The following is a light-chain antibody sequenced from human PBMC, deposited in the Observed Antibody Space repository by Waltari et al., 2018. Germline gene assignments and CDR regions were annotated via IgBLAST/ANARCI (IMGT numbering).Light chain of an antibody. CDR1: QSVFSN. J-gene: IGKJ1*01. CDR3: LQYNDWPPWT. Sequence: DIVMTQSPATLSVSPGERATLSCRASQSVFSNLAWYLQKPGQAPRLLIFGAYTRATDIPGRFSGSGSGTEFTLTISSLQSEDAAVYYCLQYNDWPPWTFGQGTTVEIK. CDR2: GAY. V-gene: IGKV3-15*01.